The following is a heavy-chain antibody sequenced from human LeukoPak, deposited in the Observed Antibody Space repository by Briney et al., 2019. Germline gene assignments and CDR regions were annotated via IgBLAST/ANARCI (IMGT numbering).Heavy chain of an antibody. D-gene: IGHD3-16*01. V-gene: IGHV4-59*01. CDR2: IFYTWNT. J-gene: IGHJ6*04. Sequence: SETLSLTRTVSGGSISNYYWSWIRQPPGKGLEWIGYIFYTWNTNYNPSLNSRVTISVDTYKNQFSLRLSSVTVADTAVYYCAKGGTYYYYGMDVWGKGTTVTVSS. CDR1: GGSISNYY. CDR3: AKGGTYYYYGMDV.